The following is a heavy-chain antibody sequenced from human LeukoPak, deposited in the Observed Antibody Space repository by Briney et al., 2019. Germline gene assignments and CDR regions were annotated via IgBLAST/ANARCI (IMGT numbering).Heavy chain of an antibody. CDR1: GYTFTSYG. J-gene: IGHJ5*02. CDR3: ARDQDCSSTSCYHNWFDP. V-gene: IGHV1-18*01. CDR2: ISAYNGNT. D-gene: IGHD2-2*01. Sequence: GASVKVSCKASGYTFTSYGISWLRQAPGQGLEWMGWISAYNGNTNYAQKLQGRVTMTTDTSTSTAYMELRSLRSDDTAVYYCARDQDCSSTSCYHNWFDPWGQGTLVTVSS.